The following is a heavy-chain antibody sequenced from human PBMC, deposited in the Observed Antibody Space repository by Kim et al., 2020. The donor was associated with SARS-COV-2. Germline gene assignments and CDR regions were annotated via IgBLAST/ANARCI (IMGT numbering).Heavy chain of an antibody. J-gene: IGHJ5*02. D-gene: IGHD2-2*01. V-gene: IGHV4-31*03. CDR1: GGSISSGGYY. CDR2: IYYSGST. Sequence: SETLSLTCTVSGGSISSGGYYWSWIRQHPGKGLEWIGYIYYSGSTYYNPSLNSRVTISVDTSKNQFSLKLSSVTAADTAVYYCARDRYCSSTSCYWIPLGFDPWGQGTLVTVSS. CDR3: ARDRYCSSTSCYWIPLGFDP.